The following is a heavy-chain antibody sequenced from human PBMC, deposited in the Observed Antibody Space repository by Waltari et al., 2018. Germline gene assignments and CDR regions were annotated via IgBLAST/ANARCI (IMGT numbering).Heavy chain of an antibody. CDR1: GDTFTNFA. D-gene: IGHD1-26*01. J-gene: IGHJ4*02. CDR2: ISTAAGNP. CDR3: ARDRVVGATDWGY. V-gene: IGHV7-4-1*02. Sequence: QVQLVKSGSELKKPGASVKIACKASGDTFTNFAVVWVRQAPGQGLGWIGWISTAAGNPTDARDFTGRFVFSLDTSVSTAYLQITSLKAEDTALYFCARDRVVGATDWGYWGQGTLVTVST.